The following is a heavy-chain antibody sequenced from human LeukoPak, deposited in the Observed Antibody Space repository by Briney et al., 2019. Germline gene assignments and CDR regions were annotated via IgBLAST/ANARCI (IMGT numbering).Heavy chain of an antibody. Sequence: GGSLRLSCAASGFTFSSYSMNWVRQAPGKGLEWVSPISSSSSYIYYADSVKGRFTISRDNAKNSLYLQMNSLRAEDTAVYYCASDVVVVAATQEVDVWGQGTTVTVSS. CDR1: GFTFSSYS. D-gene: IGHD2-15*01. CDR3: ASDVVVVAATQEVDV. CDR2: ISSSSSYI. V-gene: IGHV3-21*01. J-gene: IGHJ6*02.